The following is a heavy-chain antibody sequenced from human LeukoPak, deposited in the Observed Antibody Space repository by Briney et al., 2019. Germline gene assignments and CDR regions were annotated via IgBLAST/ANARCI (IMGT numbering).Heavy chain of an antibody. CDR1: GGSFSGYY. Sequence: SETLSLTCAVQGGSFSGYYWSWIRQPPGKGLEWIGEINHRGSTNCNPSLKSRVSMSVDTSKNQFSLKLSSVTAADTAVFYCARGQYDFQTTYYYMDVWGKGTTVTISS. CDR3: ARGQYDFQTTYYYMDV. V-gene: IGHV4-34*01. CDR2: INHRGST. D-gene: IGHD3-3*01. J-gene: IGHJ6*03.